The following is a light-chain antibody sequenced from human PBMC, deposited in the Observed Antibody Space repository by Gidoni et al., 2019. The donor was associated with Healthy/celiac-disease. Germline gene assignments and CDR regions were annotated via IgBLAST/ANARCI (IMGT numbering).Light chain of an antibody. CDR3: QSADSSGTYVV. CDR1: ALPKQY. Sequence: SYELTQXXXVSVSPGQTARITCSGDALPKQYAYWYQQKPGQAPVLVIYKDSERPSGIPERFSGSSSGTTVTLTISGVQAEDEADYYCQSADSSGTYVVFGGGTKLTVL. CDR2: KDS. J-gene: IGLJ2*01. V-gene: IGLV3-25*02.